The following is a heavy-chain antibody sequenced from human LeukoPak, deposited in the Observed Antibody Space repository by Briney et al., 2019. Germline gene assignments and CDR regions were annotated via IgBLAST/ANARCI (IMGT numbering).Heavy chain of an antibody. D-gene: IGHD4-11*01. CDR1: GFTFDDYG. V-gene: IGHV3-20*04. Sequence: GGSLRLSCAASGFTFDDYGMSWVRQGPGKGLEWVSGINWNGGSTGYADSVKGRFTISRDNAKNSLYLQMNSLRAEDTAVYYCARVRIYSNYYYYYMDVWGKGTTVTVSS. CDR3: ARVRIYSNYYYYYMDV. CDR2: INWNGGST. J-gene: IGHJ6*03.